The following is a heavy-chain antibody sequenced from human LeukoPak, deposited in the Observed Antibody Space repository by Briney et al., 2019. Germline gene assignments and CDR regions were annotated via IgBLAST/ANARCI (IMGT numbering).Heavy chain of an antibody. D-gene: IGHD4-17*01. CDR1: AFTFSDYN. CDR2: IFYDGSNK. CDR3: ARDGFPGDYYYYMDV. V-gene: IGHV3-33*08. Sequence: PGGSLRLSCAASAFTFSDYNMNWLRQAPGKGLEWVAVIFYDGSNKYYADSVKGRFTVSRDNAKNSLYLQMNSLRAEDTAVYYCARDGFPGDYYYYMDVWGKGTSVTVSS. J-gene: IGHJ6*03.